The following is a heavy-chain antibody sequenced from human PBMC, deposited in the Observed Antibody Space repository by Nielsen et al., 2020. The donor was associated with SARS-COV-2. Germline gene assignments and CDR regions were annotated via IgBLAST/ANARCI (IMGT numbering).Heavy chain of an antibody. CDR2: IYYSGST. CDR3: ARAPITMIVVVNAFDI. Sequence: SETLSLTCTVSGGSICSGGYYWSWIRQPPGKGLEWIGSIYYSGSTYYNPSLKSRVTISVDTSKNQFSLKLSSVTAADTAVYYCARAPITMIVVVNAFDIWGQGTMVTVSS. CDR1: GGSICSGGYY. J-gene: IGHJ3*02. D-gene: IGHD3-22*01. V-gene: IGHV4-39*07.